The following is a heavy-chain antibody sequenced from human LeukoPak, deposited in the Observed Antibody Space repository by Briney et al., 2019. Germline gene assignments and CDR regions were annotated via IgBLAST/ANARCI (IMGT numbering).Heavy chain of an antibody. D-gene: IGHD2-2*01. CDR1: GYSFTSYW. J-gene: IGHJ5*02. V-gene: IGHV5-51*01. CDR3: ARGYCSSTSCSGEWFDP. CDR2: IYPGDSDT. Sequence: GESLKISCKGSGYSFTSYWVGWVRPMPGKGLEWMGIIYPGDSDTRYSPSFQGQVTISAGKSISTAYLQWSSLKASDTAMYYCARGYCSSTSCSGEWFDPWGQGTLVTVSS.